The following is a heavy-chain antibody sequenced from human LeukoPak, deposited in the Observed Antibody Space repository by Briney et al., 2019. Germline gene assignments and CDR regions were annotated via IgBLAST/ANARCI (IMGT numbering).Heavy chain of an antibody. V-gene: IGHV4-30-4*01. CDR1: GGSISSGDYY. CDR2: IYYSGST. Sequence: SETLSLTCTVSGGSISSGDYYWSWIRQPPGKGLEWIGYIYYSGSTYYNPSLKSRVTISVDTSKNQFSLKLSSVTAADTAVYYCARDRVSLLRYFDWLSEGDAFDIWGQGTMVTVSS. D-gene: IGHD3-9*01. J-gene: IGHJ3*02. CDR3: ARDRVSLLRYFDWLSEGDAFDI.